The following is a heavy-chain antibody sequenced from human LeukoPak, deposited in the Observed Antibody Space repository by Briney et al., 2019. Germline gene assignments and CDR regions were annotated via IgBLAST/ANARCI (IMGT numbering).Heavy chain of an antibody. CDR3: TSLVGSPTY. V-gene: IGHV3-15*01. CDR2: IKSKRDGETT. D-gene: IGHD1-26*01. J-gene: IGHJ4*02. Sequence: GGSLRLSCAGSGFNFQYAWMTWVRQAPGKGLEWVGRIKSKRDGETTDYAALVKSRFSISRDDPKNTVYLQMNSVRTEDTAVYYCTSLVGSPTYWGQGTLVTVSS. CDR1: GFNFQYAW.